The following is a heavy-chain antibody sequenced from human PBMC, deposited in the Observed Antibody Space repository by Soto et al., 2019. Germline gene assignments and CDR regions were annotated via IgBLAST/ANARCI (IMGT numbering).Heavy chain of an antibody. CDR2: ISSSSSYI. CDR3: ARIQPGYDACDI. D-gene: IGHD2-15*01. Sequence: EVQLVESGGGLVKPGGSLRLSCAASGFTFSSYSMNWVRQAPGKGLERVSSISSSSSYIYYADSVKGRFTIDRDNAKNSLYLQLNSLRAEDAAVYYWARIQPGYDACDIWGQGTMATASS. V-gene: IGHV3-21*01. J-gene: IGHJ3*02. CDR1: GFTFSSYS.